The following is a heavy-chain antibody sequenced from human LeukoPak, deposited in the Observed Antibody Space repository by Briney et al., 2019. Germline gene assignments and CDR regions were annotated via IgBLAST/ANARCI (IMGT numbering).Heavy chain of an antibody. D-gene: IGHD4-17*01. CDR3: ARADYGDYAYYYYMDV. J-gene: IGHJ6*03. V-gene: IGHV1-18*01. Sequence: GASVKVSCKASGYTFTSYGISWVRQAPGQGLEWMGWISAYNGNTNYAQKLQGRVTMTTDTSTSTAYMELRSLRSDDTAVYYCARADYGDYAYYYYMDVWGKGTTVTVSS. CDR1: GYTFTSYG. CDR2: ISAYNGNT.